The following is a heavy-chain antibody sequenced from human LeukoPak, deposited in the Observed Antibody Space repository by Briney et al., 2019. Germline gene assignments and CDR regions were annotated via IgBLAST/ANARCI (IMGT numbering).Heavy chain of an antibody. CDR1: GYSFTSYW. Sequence: GESLKISCKGSGYSFTSYWIGWVRQMPGKGLEWMGIIYPGDSDTRYSPSFQGQVTISADKSISTAYLQWSSLKASDTAMYYCARLMGYGSGRKKGYAFDIWGQGTVVTVSS. D-gene: IGHD3-10*01. CDR2: IYPGDSDT. V-gene: IGHV5-51*01. CDR3: ARLMGYGSGRKKGYAFDI. J-gene: IGHJ3*02.